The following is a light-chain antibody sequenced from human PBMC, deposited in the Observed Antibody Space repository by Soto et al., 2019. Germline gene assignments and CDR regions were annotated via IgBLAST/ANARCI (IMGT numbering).Light chain of an antibody. Sequence: DIVMTQSPDSLAVSLGERATINCKSSQSVLYSSNNKNYLAWYQQKPGQPPKLLIYWASTRESGVPDRFSGSGSGTDFTLTIGSLQAEDVAVYYFQQYYTGRTFGQGTKVEIK. CDR2: WAS. CDR3: QQYYTGRT. J-gene: IGKJ1*01. V-gene: IGKV4-1*01. CDR1: QSVLYSSNNKNY.